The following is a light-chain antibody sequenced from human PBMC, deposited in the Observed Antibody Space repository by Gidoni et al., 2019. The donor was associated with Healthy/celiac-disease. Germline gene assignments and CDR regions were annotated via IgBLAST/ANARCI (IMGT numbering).Light chain of an antibody. CDR2: RNK. Sequence: QSVLTPPPSASGTPGQRVPVSCSGSSSNIGSNYVYCYQQLPGTAPKLLSYRNKQRPSGVPDRFSGSKSGTSASLAISGLRSEDEADYYCAAWDDSLSGPNYVFGTGTKVTVL. CDR3: AAWDDSLSGPNYV. J-gene: IGLJ1*01. V-gene: IGLV1-47*01. CDR1: SSNIGSNY.